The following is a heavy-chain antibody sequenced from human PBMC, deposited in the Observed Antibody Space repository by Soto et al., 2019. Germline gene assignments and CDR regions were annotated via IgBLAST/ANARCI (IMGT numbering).Heavy chain of an antibody. Sequence: SETLSLTCTVSGGSISSGGYYWSWTRQHPGKGLEWIGYIYYSGSTYYNPSLKSRVTISVDTSKNQFSLKLSSVTAADTAVYYCARSDYLDFDYWGQGTLVTVSS. D-gene: IGHD4-17*01. CDR1: GGSISSGGYY. CDR2: IYYSGST. CDR3: ARSDYLDFDY. J-gene: IGHJ4*02. V-gene: IGHV4-31*03.